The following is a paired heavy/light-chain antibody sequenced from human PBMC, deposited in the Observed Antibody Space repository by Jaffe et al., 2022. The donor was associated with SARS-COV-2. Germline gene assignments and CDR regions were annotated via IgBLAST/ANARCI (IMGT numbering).Heavy chain of an antibody. CDR3: ARLLVNPREHYYYMDV. J-gene: IGHJ6*03. CDR2: ISGYNGNT. Sequence: QVQLVQSGAEVKEPGASVKVSCKAFGYTFSTHGVTWVRQAPGQGLEWMGWISGYNGNTRYAQKFQDRVTMTTDTSTSTAYMELRSLSFDDTAVYYCARLLVNPREHYYYMDVWGKGATVAVSS. V-gene: IGHV1-18*01. D-gene: IGHD1-26*01. CDR1: GYTFSTHG.
Light chain of an antibody. CDR2: KDT. CDR3: QSADASGASWV. J-gene: IGLJ3*02. CDR1: AMPNQY. Sequence: SYELTQPPSVSVSPGQTARITCSGDAMPNQYAYWYLQKPGQAPVLVIYKDTERPSEIPERFSGSSSGTTVTLTISGVQAEDEADYYCQSADASGASWVFGGGTKLTVL. V-gene: IGLV3-25*03.